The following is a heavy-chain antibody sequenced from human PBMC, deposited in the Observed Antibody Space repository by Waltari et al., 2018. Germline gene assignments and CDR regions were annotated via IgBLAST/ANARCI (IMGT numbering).Heavy chain of an antibody. CDR1: GYRFTSYW. CDR3: ARQDAERWLQLREAVDI. V-gene: IGHV5-51*01. Sequence: EVQLVQSGAEVKKPGESLKLSCTGLGYRFTSYWIAWVRQMPGKGLEWMGIIYPGDSDTRYSPSFQGEVTISADKSISTAYLQWSSLKASDTAMYYCARQDAERWLQLREAVDIWGQGTMVTVSS. J-gene: IGHJ3*02. CDR2: IYPGDSDT. D-gene: IGHD5-12*01.